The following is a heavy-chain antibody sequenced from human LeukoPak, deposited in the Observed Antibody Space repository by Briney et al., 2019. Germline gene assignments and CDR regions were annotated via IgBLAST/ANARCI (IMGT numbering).Heavy chain of an antibody. CDR3: ARLARRSFEQGGDY. CDR2: INHSGST. CDR1: GGSFSGYY. V-gene: IGHV4-34*01. J-gene: IGHJ4*02. Sequence: SETLSLTCAVYGGSFSGYYWSWIRQPPGKGLEWIGEINHSGSTNYNPSLKSRVTISVDMSKNQFSLKLSSVTAADTAVYYCARLARRSFEQGGDYWGQGTLVTVSS. D-gene: IGHD3-9*01.